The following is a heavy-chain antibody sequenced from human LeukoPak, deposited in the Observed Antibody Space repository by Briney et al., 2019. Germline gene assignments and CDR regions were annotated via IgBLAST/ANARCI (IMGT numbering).Heavy chain of an antibody. CDR2: ISAVVTST. Sequence: PGGSLRLSCAASGFSLSNYGMTWIRQAPGKGLEWVSAISAVVTSTYYSDSVKGRFTISRDNSKNTLYLQMNSLRVDDTAVYYCAKDSPVATYWGQGTLVTASS. D-gene: IGHD4-23*01. CDR1: GFSLSNYG. CDR3: AKDSPVATY. V-gene: IGHV3-23*01. J-gene: IGHJ4*02.